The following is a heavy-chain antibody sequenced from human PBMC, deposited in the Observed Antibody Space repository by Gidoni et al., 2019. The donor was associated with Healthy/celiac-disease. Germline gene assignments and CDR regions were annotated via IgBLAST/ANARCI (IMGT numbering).Heavy chain of an antibody. D-gene: IGHD2-2*01. CDR1: GFTFTSSA. J-gene: IGHJ6*02. V-gene: IGHV1-58*01. CDR3: AAGYQLMNYYYYGMDV. Sequence: QMQLVQSGPEVKKPGTSVKVSCKASGFTFTSSAVQWVRQARGQRLEWIGWIVVGSGNTNYAQKFQERVTITRDMSTSTAYMELSSLRSEDTAVYYCAAGYQLMNYYYYGMDVWGQGTTVTVSS. CDR2: IVVGSGNT.